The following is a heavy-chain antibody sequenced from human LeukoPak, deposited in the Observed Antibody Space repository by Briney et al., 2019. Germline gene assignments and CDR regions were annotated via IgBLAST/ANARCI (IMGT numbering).Heavy chain of an antibody. Sequence: ASVKVSCKASGYTFSGYYTHWVRQAPGQGLEWMGWINSNTGGTIYAQKFQGRVTMTRDTSISTAYMEVSRLISDDTAVYYCARDDRLRAFDIWGQGTMVLVSS. V-gene: IGHV1-2*02. CDR3: ARDDRLRAFDI. D-gene: IGHD2-15*01. CDR1: GYTFSGYY. CDR2: INSNTGGT. J-gene: IGHJ3*02.